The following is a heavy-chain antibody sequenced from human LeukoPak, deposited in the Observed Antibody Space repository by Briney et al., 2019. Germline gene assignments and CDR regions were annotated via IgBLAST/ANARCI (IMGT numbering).Heavy chain of an antibody. CDR3: ARGGAALVEYFDY. Sequence: SETLSLTCTVSGYSISSGYYWGWIRQPPGKGLEGIGSMYHSGSTYYNPSLKSRVTISVDTSKNQFSLKLSSVTAADTAVYYCARGGAALVEYFDYWGQGTLVTVSS. CDR1: GYSISSGYY. D-gene: IGHD2-15*01. J-gene: IGHJ4*02. V-gene: IGHV4-38-2*02. CDR2: MYHSGST.